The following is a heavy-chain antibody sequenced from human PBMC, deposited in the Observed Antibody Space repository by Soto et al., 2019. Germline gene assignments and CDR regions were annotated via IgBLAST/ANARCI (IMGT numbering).Heavy chain of an antibody. CDR2: ISSSSSYI. CDR3: ARDGSYCSSTSCFPLPYYYYYYMDV. CDR1: GFTFSSYS. V-gene: IGHV3-21*01. Sequence: GGSLRLSCAASGFTFSSYSMNWVRQAPGKGLEWVSSISSSSSYIYYADSVKGRFTISRDNAKNSLYLQMNSLRAEDTAVYYCARDGSYCSSTSCFPLPYYYYYYMDVWGKGTTVTVSS. J-gene: IGHJ6*03. D-gene: IGHD2-2*01.